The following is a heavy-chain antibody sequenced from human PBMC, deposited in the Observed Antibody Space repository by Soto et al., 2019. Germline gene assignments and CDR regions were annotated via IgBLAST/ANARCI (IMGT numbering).Heavy chain of an antibody. Sequence: PGGSLKISCKVSGYNFTSYWIAWVRQMPGKGLEWMGIIYPGDSDTRYSPSFQGQVTISADKSISTAFLQWSSLKASDTAMFYCARTYYFDSSDYYPFDFWGQGTLVTVSS. CDR2: IYPGDSDT. V-gene: IGHV5-51*01. CDR3: ARTYYFDSSDYYPFDF. CDR1: GYNFTSYW. J-gene: IGHJ4*02. D-gene: IGHD3-22*01.